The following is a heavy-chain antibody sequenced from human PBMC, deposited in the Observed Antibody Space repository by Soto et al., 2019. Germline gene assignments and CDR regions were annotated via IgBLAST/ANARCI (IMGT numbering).Heavy chain of an antibody. D-gene: IGHD3-16*01. Sequence: GGSLRLSCAASGFTFSDYYMSWIRQAPGKGLEWVSYISSSGSTIYYADSVKGRFTNSRDNAKNSLYLQMNSLRAEDTAVYYCARDRGGSAQGEFYFDYWGQGTLVTVSS. CDR1: GFTFSDYY. J-gene: IGHJ4*02. V-gene: IGHV3-11*01. CDR3: ARDRGGSAQGEFYFDY. CDR2: ISSSGSTI.